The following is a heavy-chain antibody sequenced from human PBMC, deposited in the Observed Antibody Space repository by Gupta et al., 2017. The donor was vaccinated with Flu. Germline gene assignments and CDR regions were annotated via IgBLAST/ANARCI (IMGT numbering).Heavy chain of an antibody. CDR3: ARETEIDGVSWFDP. CDR1: GFTFSSYW. D-gene: IGHD2-21*02. J-gene: IGHJ5*02. CDR2: IKQDGSEK. V-gene: IGHV3-7*01. Sequence: EVQLVESGGGLVQPGGSLRLSCAASGFTFSSYWMSWVRQAPGKGLEWVANIKQDGSEKYYVDSVKGRFTISRDNAKNSLYLQMNSLRAEDTAVYYCARETEIDGVSWFDPWGQGTLVTVSS.